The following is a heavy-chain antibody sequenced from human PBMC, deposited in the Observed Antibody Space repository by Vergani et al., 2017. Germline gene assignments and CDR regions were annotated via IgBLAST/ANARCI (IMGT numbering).Heavy chain of an antibody. D-gene: IGHD5-18*01. J-gene: IGHJ4*02. CDR2: INHSGST. CDR1: GGSFSDYY. Sequence: QVQLQQWGAGLLKPSETLSLTCAVYGGSFSDYYWSWIRQPPGKGLEWIGEINHSGSTNYNPSLKSRVTISVDTSKNQFSLKLSSVTAADTAVYYCAKTRGYSYGYFDYWGQGTLVTVSS. CDR3: AKTRGYSYGYFDY. V-gene: IGHV4-34*01.